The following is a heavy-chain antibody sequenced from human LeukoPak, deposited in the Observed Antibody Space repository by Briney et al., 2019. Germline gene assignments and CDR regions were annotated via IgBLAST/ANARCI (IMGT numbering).Heavy chain of an antibody. CDR3: ARDQGVTFGRVIVGGDY. V-gene: IGHV1-46*01. D-gene: IGHD3-16*02. CDR2: INPSGGST. Sequence: ASVKVSCKASGYTFTSYYMHWVRQAPGQGLEWMGIINPSGGSTSYAQKFQGRVTMTRDTSTSTVYMELSSLRSEDTAVQYSARDQGVTFGRVIVGGDYWGQGTLVTVSS. J-gene: IGHJ4*02. CDR1: GYTFTSYY.